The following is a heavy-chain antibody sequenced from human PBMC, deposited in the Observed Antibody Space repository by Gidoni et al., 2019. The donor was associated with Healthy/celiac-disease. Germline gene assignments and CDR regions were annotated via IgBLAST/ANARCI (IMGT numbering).Heavy chain of an antibody. CDR2: ISYDGSNK. D-gene: IGHD3-22*01. Sequence: QVQLVESGGGVVQPGRSLRLSCAHSGFTFSRYGLHWVRQAPGKGLEWVAVISYDGSNKYYADSVKGRFTISRDNSKNTLYLQMNSLRAEDTAVYYCAKDGDSGYDSSGYTPQPYWGQGTLVTVSS. J-gene: IGHJ4*02. CDR1: GFTFSRYG. CDR3: AKDGDSGYDSSGYTPQPY. V-gene: IGHV3-30*18.